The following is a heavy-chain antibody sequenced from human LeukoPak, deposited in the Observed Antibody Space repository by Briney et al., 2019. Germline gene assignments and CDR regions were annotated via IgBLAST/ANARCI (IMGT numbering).Heavy chain of an antibody. D-gene: IGHD4-17*01. Sequence: SETLSLTCAVYGGSFGGYYWSWIRQPPGKGLEWIGEINHSGSTNYNPSLKSRVTISVDTSKNQFSLKLSSVTAADTAVYYCATVTQYWYFDLWGRGTLVTVSS. V-gene: IGHV4-34*01. CDR3: ATVTQYWYFDL. CDR2: INHSGST. J-gene: IGHJ2*01. CDR1: GGSFGGYY.